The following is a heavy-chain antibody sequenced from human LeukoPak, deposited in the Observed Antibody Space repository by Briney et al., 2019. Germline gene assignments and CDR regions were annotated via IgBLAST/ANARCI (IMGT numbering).Heavy chain of an antibody. Sequence: GGSLRLSCAAPGFTFSSYAMSWVRQAPGKGLEWVSAISGSGGSTHYADSVKGRFTISRDNSKNTLYLQMNSLRAEDTAVYYCAKDQRFLEWLAGYYFDYWGQGTLVTVSS. D-gene: IGHD3-3*01. CDR3: AKDQRFLEWLAGYYFDY. CDR1: GFTFSSYA. V-gene: IGHV3-23*01. J-gene: IGHJ4*02. CDR2: ISGSGGST.